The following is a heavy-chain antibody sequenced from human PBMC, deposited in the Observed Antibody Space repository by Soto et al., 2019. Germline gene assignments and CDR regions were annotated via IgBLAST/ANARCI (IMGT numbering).Heavy chain of an antibody. J-gene: IGHJ6*02. CDR1: GFTFSSYA. V-gene: IGHV3-23*01. CDR3: ASISTDSYFYGVVV. D-gene: IGHD3-3*02. Sequence: EVQLLESGGGLVQPGGPLRLSCAASGFTFSSYAMSWVRQAPGKGLEWVSSIRASGSSTYYEDSVKGRFTISRDNSKNTLYLQMNSLRAEDTAVYYCASISTDSYFYGVVVWGQGTTVTVSS. CDR2: IRASGSST.